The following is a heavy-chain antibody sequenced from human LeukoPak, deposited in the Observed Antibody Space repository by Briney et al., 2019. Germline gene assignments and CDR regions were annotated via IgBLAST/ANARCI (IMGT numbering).Heavy chain of an antibody. Sequence: GGSLRLSCAVSGFTFSTYGMHWVRQAPGKGLEYVSVISSNGGGTYYANSVKGRFTISRDNSKNTLYLQMGSLRAEDMAVYYCARGRLVVTALDYWGQGTLVTVSS. D-gene: IGHD2-21*02. V-gene: IGHV3-64*01. CDR3: ARGRLVVTALDY. J-gene: IGHJ4*02. CDR2: ISSNGGGT. CDR1: GFTFSTYG.